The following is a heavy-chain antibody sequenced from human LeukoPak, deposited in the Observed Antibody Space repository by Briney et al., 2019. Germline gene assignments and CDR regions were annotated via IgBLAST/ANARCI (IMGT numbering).Heavy chain of an antibody. CDR3: VEGSSVAGTIFGY. CDR2: IYGGGST. J-gene: IGHJ4*02. Sequence: PGVSLRLSCAASGFIVSSNYMSWVRQAPGKGLEWVSIIYGGGSTWYADSVKGRFTISRDNSKDTLYLQMNSLRAEDTAVYYCVEGSSVAGTIFGYWGQGTLVTVSA. V-gene: IGHV3-66*01. D-gene: IGHD6-19*01. CDR1: GFIVSSNY.